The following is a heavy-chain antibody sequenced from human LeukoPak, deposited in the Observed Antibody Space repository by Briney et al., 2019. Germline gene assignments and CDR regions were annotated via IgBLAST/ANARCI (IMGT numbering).Heavy chain of an antibody. CDR3: VRDSDYQRNSGGLYAHYDALDI. V-gene: IGHV3-7*01. J-gene: IGHJ3*02. CDR1: EFTFSTFW. D-gene: IGHD2-21*01. CDR2: IKADGSVK. Sequence: PGGPLRLSCAASEFTFSTFWMSWVRQAPGKGLEWVANIKADGSVKHYVDSVEGRFSISRDNARSSLYLQMNSLRAEDTAVYYCVRDSDYQRNSGGLYAHYDALDIWGHGTMVTVSS.